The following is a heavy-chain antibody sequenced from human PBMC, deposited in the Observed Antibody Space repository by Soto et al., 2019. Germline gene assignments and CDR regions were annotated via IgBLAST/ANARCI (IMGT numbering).Heavy chain of an antibody. CDR1: GFTFNTYG. J-gene: IGHJ2*01. CDR3: VKCATGGHRGYFDL. Sequence: QVQLVESGGGVVQPGRSLRLSCAASGFTFNTYGMHWVRQAPGKGLEWVAVTSYDGSNKYYADSVKGRFTISRDNAKNTLYVEMNSLRTEDTAVYYCVKCATGGHRGYFDLWGRGTLVTVSS. D-gene: IGHD3-16*01. V-gene: IGHV3-30*18. CDR2: TSYDGSNK.